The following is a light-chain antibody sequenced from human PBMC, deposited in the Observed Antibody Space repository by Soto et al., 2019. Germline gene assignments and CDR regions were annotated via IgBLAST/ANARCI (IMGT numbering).Light chain of an antibody. CDR2: DAS. CDR3: QHRSNWPPT. J-gene: IGKJ1*01. Sequence: EIVLTQSPATLSSSPGEKATLSCRASQSVSTYLAWYQQKPGQALRLLIYDASNRATGIPARFSGSGSGTDFTLTISNLEPDDFAVYYCQHRSNWPPTFGQGTKVDIK. V-gene: IGKV3-11*01. CDR1: QSVSTY.